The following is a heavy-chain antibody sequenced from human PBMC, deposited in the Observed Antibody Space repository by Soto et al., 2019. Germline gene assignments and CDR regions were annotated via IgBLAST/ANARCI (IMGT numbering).Heavy chain of an antibody. Sequence: SETLSLTCAVYGGSFSGDYWSWIRQPPGKGLEWIGEINHSGSTNYNPSLKSRVTISVDTSKNQFSLKLSSVTAADTAVYYCARLFPPTLGGGYYYYGMDVWGQGTTVTVSS. D-gene: IGHD3-16*01. CDR3: ARLFPPTLGGGYYYYGMDV. CDR2: INHSGST. V-gene: IGHV4-34*01. CDR1: GGSFSGDY. J-gene: IGHJ6*02.